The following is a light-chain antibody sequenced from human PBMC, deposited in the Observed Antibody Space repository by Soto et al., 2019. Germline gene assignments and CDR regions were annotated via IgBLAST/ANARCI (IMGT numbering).Light chain of an antibody. V-gene: IGKV3-20*01. CDR2: GSS. CDR1: DVVSISC. CDR3: QQSGSSPKT. Sequence: EIGLTQTPGTLSFSPGERATLSFMASDVVSISCLAWYHQKPGRSPSLPIYGSSSRATGIPDRFSGSGSGPDCTLTISSLEPEDFAVYYCQQSGSSPKTSAQGTMADIK. J-gene: IGKJ1*01.